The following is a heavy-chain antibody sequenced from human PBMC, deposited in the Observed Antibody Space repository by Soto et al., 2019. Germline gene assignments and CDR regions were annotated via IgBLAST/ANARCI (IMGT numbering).Heavy chain of an antibody. D-gene: IGHD2-2*01. V-gene: IGHV4-31*03. Sequence: PXESLSLPCTVSGGSISSGCYYWSWIRQHPGKVLEWIGYIYYSGSTYYNQSLKSRVTISVDTSKNQFSLKMSSVTAADTAVYYCARIQSATSYGMDVWGQGTTVTVS. CDR1: GGSISSGCYY. CDR3: ARIQSATSYGMDV. J-gene: IGHJ6*02. CDR2: IYYSGST.